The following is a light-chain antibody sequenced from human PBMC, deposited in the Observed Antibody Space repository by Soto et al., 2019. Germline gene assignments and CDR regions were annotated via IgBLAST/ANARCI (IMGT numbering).Light chain of an antibody. CDR1: QYINTR. Sequence: IVLTQSPATLSSSPGDRVTLSCRASQYINTRLAWYQQRPGQAPXLLIYGASTRATAIPARFSGSGSGTEFTLTVSSLHPEYFAVYYCQHDYNLLTFGGGTKVDIK. CDR2: GAS. V-gene: IGKV3D-7*01. CDR3: QHDYNLLT. J-gene: IGKJ4*01.